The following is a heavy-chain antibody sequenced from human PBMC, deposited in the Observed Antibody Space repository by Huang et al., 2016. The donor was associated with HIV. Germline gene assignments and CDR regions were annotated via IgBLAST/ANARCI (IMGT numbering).Heavy chain of an antibody. CDR3: ARQGLWLPPTDPFDY. Sequence: EVHLVQSGAEVKEPGESLKISCQASGYNFASYWIGWVRQMPGKGLEWMGVIYPVASDTRYDPSFQGQVTISADQSINTAYLQWSSLKASDTAIYFCARQGLWLPPTDPFDYWGQGTPVTVSA. D-gene: IGHD3-10*01. V-gene: IGHV5-51*01. J-gene: IGHJ4*02. CDR2: IYPVASDT. CDR1: GYNFASYW.